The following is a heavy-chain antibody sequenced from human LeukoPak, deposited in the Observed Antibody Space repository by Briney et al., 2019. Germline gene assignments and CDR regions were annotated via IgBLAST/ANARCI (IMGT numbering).Heavy chain of an antibody. CDR1: GGSFSGYY. V-gene: IGHV4-34*01. CDR2: INHSGST. D-gene: IGHD4-17*01. J-gene: IGHJ6*03. CDR3: ARAYGDYRYYYYYMGV. Sequence: SETLSLTCAVYGGSFSGYYWSWIRQPPGKGLEWIGEINHSGSTNYNPSLKSRVTISVDTSKNQFSLRLSSVTAADTAVYYCARAYGDYRYYYYYMGVWGKGTTVTVSS.